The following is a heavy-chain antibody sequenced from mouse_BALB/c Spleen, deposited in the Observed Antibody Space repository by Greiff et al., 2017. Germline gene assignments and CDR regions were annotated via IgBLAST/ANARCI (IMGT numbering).Heavy chain of an antibody. J-gene: IGHJ2*01. CDR3: ARCYDYDGYFDY. CDR1: GFTFSSFG. V-gene: IGHV5-17*02. D-gene: IGHD2-4*01. CDR2: ISSGSSTI. Sequence: EVQRVESGGGLVQPGGSRKLSCAASGFTFSSFGMHWVRQAPEKGLEWVAYISSGSSTIYYADTVKGRFTISRDNPKNTLFLQMTSLRSEDTAMYYCARCYDYDGYFDYWGQGTTLTVSS.